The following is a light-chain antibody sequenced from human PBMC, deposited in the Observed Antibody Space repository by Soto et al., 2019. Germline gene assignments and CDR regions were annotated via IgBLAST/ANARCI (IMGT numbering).Light chain of an antibody. CDR3: QQYDKSPPWT. CDR2: GAS. CDR1: QSVSIN. J-gene: IGKJ1*01. Sequence: EVVLTQSQAILSVSPGERVRLXWRASQSVSINLAWIQQKPGQGPRLLIIGASTRATGVPDRFSGSGSGTEFTLTIDSLQSDDFATYYCQQYDKSPPWTFGQGTKVDIK. V-gene: IGKV3-15*01.